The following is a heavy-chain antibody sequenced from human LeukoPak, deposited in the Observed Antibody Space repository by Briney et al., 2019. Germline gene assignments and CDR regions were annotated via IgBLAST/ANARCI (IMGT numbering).Heavy chain of an antibody. CDR1: GFTFSSYG. CDR2: ISGSGVST. V-gene: IGHV3-23*01. D-gene: IGHD4-17*01. J-gene: IGHJ5*02. Sequence: GGSLRLSCAASGFTFSSYGMSWVRQAPGEGLEWVSAISGSGVSTYYADSVKGRFTISRDNSKNTLYLQMNSLRAEDTAVYYCARDLYGDYPNWFDPWGQGTLVTVSS. CDR3: ARDLYGDYPNWFDP.